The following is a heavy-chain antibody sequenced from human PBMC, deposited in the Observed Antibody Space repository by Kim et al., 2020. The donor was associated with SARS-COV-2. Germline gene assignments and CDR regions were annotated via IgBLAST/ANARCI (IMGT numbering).Heavy chain of an antibody. V-gene: IGHV3-30*09. J-gene: IGHJ4*02. Sequence: IEHYADSVKGRFAISRDNSKNMLFLQMNSLRPEDTALFYCAREPSFGDYDYWGQGTLVTVSS. CDR3: AREPSFGDYDY. D-gene: IGHD4-17*01. CDR2: IE.